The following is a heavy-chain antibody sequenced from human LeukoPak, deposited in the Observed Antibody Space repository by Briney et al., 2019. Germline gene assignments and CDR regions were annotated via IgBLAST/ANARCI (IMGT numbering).Heavy chain of an antibody. CDR3: AKNGEVPSWFDP. J-gene: IGHJ5*02. Sequence: PGGSLRLSCAASGFTFSVYWMTWVRQAPGKGLEWVANINQDGTEKYYVDSVKDRFTISRDNAKNTLYLQMNSLRAEDTAVYSCAKNGEVPSWFDPWGQGTLVTVSS. CDR2: INQDGTEK. CDR1: GFTFSVYW. V-gene: IGHV3-7*05. D-gene: IGHD3-10*01.